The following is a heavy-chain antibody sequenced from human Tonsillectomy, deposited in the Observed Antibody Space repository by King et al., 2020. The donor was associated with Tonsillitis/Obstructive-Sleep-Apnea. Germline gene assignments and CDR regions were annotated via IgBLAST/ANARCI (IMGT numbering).Heavy chain of an antibody. CDR3: ARLVRSGSSGYYCGGFDF. V-gene: IGHV4-39*01. CDR2: IYYSGST. Sequence: QLQESGPGLVKPSETLSLTCTVSGGSISSSSYYWGWIRQPPGKGLEWIGSIYYSGSTYYNPSLKSRVTISVDTSKNQFSLKLSSVTAADTAVYYCARLVRSGSSGYYCGGFDFWGQGPLVTVSS. CDR1: GGSISSSSYY. D-gene: IGHD3-22*01. J-gene: IGHJ4*02.